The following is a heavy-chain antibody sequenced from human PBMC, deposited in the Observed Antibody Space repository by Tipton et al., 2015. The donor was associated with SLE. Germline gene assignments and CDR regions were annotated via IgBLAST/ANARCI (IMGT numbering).Heavy chain of an antibody. CDR1: GGSISSSNYY. Sequence: TLSLTCTVSGGSISSSNYYWGWIRQPPGKGLEWIASFYHTGTTYYNPSLKSRVTISLDTSENQFSLRLTSVTAADTAVYYCARGLGTSAFDIWGQGTMVTVSS. CDR2: FYHTGTT. V-gene: IGHV4-39*07. J-gene: IGHJ3*02. D-gene: IGHD1-1*01. CDR3: ARGLGTSAFDI.